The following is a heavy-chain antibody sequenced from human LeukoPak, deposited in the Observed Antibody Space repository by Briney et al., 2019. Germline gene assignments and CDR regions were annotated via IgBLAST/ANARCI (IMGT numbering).Heavy chain of an antibody. J-gene: IGHJ4*02. D-gene: IGHD5-12*01. V-gene: IGHV3-7*01. CDR3: VRGGGVSGYDLLDY. CDR2: INQDGSKE. CDR1: GSTFSNYW. Sequence: GGSLRLSCAASGSTFSNYWMTRVRQAPGKGLEWVANINQDGSKEYYMDSVKARFTISRDNAKNSLSLQMNSLRAEDTAVYYCVRGGGVSGYDLLDYWGQGTLVTVSS.